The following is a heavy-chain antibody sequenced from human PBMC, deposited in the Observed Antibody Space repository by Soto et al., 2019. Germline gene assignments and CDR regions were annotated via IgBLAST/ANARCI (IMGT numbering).Heavy chain of an antibody. D-gene: IGHD1-7*01. Sequence: QVQLVESVGGVVQPGRSLRLSCAASGFTFSSYGMHWVRQAPGKGLERVAVIWYDGSNKYYADSVKGRFTISRDNSKNSLNLHRNSLRAEDTAVYYGARDKRITGTREGLTLGYWGQGPLVTVS. CDR2: IWYDGSNK. J-gene: IGHJ4*02. CDR3: ARDKRITGTREGLTLGY. V-gene: IGHV3-33*01. CDR1: GFTFSSYG.